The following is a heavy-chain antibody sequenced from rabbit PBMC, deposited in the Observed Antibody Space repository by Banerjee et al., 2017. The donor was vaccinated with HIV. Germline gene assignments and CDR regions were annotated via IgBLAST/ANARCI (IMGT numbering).Heavy chain of an antibody. CDR2: IYTGSSGST. CDR3: ARWNAYNGGHVFNL. Sequence: QEQLEESGGGLVQPEGSLTLTCTASGFSFSSSYYMCWVRQAPGKGLEWIACIYTGSSGSTYYASWAKGRFTISKTSSTTVTLQMTSLTAADTATYFCARWNAYNGGHVFNLWGPGTLVTVS. V-gene: IGHV1S45*01. J-gene: IGHJ4*01. CDR1: GFSFSSSYY. D-gene: IGHD4-1*01.